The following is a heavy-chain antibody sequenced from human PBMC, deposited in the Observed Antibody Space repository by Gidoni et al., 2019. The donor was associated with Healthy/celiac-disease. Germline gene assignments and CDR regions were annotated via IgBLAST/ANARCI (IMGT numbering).Heavy chain of an antibody. D-gene: IGHD3-10*01. V-gene: IGHV4-59*01. CDR1: GGSISSYY. CDR2: IYYSGST. J-gene: IGHJ6*02. Sequence: QVQLQESGPGLVKPSETLSLTCTVSGGSISSYYWSWIRQPPGKGLEWIGYIYYSGSTNYNPSLKSRVTISVDTSKNQFSLKLSSVTAADTAVYYCARVYGSGREENYYYYGMDVWGQGTTVTVSS. CDR3: ARVYGSGREENYYYYGMDV.